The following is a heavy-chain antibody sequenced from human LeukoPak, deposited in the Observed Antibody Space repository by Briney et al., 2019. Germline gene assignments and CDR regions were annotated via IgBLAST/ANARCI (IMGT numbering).Heavy chain of an antibody. J-gene: IGHJ4*02. CDR2: ISAYNGNT. CDR3: ASTIHCGGDCPFEY. CDR1: GYTFTSYG. D-gene: IGHD2-21*02. Sequence: APVKVSCKASGYTFTSYGISWVRQAPGQGLEWMGWISAYNGNTNYAQKLQGRVTMTTDTSTSTAYMELRSLRSDDTAVYYCASTIHCGGDCPFEYWGQGTLVTVSS. V-gene: IGHV1-18*01.